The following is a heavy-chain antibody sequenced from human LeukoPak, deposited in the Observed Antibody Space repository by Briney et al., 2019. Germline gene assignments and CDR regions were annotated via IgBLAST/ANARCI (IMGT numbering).Heavy chain of an antibody. V-gene: IGHV1-2*02. Sequence: GASVKVSCKASGYTFTSYYMHWVRQAPGQGLEWMGWINPNSGGTNYAQKFQGRVTMTRDTSISTAYMELSRLRSDDTAVYYCARDNYYGSVNCYMDVWGKGTTVTISS. CDR1: GYTFTSYY. CDR3: ARDNYYGSVNCYMDV. J-gene: IGHJ6*03. CDR2: INPNSGGT. D-gene: IGHD3-10*01.